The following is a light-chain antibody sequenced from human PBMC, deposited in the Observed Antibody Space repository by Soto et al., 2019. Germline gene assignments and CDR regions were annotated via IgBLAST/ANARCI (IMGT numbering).Light chain of an antibody. CDR1: QSVSSSY. CDR3: QQYGNAPFT. J-gene: IGKJ3*01. CDR2: GAS. Sequence: EIVLTQSPGTLSFSPGERATLTCRASQSVSSSYLAWFQQKPGQAPRLLIYGASSRATGIPDRFSGSGSGTDLTLTISRLEPEEFAVYYCQQYGNAPFTFGPGTKVDIK. V-gene: IGKV3-20*01.